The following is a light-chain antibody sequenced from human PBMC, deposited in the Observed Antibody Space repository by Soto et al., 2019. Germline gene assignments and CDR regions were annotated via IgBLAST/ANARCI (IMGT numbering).Light chain of an antibody. V-gene: IGLV2-8*01. J-gene: IGLJ1*01. Sequence: VTIIKKETSSDVGGYNYVSWYQQHPGKAPKLMIYEVSKRPSGVPDRFSGSKSDNTASLTVSGLQAEDEADYYCSSYAGSNNLYVFGTGTKVTVL. CDR3: SSYAGSNNLYV. CDR2: EVS. CDR1: SSDVGGYNY.